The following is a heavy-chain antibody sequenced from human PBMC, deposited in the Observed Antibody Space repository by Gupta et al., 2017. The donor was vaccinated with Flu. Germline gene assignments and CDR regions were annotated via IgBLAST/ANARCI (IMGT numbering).Heavy chain of an antibody. CDR3: AKDLDYYDSSGTPGDY. CDR2: ISYDGSNK. CDR1: GFTFSSYG. V-gene: IGHV3-30*18. J-gene: IGHJ4*02. Sequence: QVQLVESGGGVVQPGRSLRLSCAASGFTFSSYGMHWVRQAPGKGLEWVAVISYDGSNKYYADSVKGRFTISRDNSKNTLYLQMNSLRAEDTAVYYCAKDLDYYDSSGTPGDYWGQGTLVTVSS. D-gene: IGHD3-22*01.